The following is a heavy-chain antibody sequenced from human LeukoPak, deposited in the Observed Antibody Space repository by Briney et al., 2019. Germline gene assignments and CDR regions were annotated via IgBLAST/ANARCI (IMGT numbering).Heavy chain of an antibody. J-gene: IGHJ3*02. CDR3: AKGRTAVRDTFDI. CDR2: MSGSGGTT. D-gene: IGHD1-1*01. V-gene: IGHV3-23*01. CDR1: GFTFSSYS. Sequence: PGGSLRLSCVASGFTFSSYSMSWVRQAPGKGLEWVSAMSGSGGTTDYAASVRGRFTVSRDNSKNTPYLQMRSLRAEDTALYYCAKGRTAVRDTFDIWGQGTVVTVSS.